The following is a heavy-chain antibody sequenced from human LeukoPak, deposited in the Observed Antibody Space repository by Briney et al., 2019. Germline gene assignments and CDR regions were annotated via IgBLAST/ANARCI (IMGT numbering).Heavy chain of an antibody. CDR2: INHSGST. CDR3: ASMSTGDFSAFDI. V-gene: IGHV4-34*01. D-gene: IGHD7-27*01. Sequence: SETLSLTCAVYGGSFSGYYWSWIRQPPGKGLEWVGEINHSGSTNYNPSLKSRVTIPVDTSKNQFSLKLSSVTAADTAVYYCASMSTGDFSAFDIWGQGTMVTVSS. J-gene: IGHJ3*02. CDR1: GGSFSGYY.